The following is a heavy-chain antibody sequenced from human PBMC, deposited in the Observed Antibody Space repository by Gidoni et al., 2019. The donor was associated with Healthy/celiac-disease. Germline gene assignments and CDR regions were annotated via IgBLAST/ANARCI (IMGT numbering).Heavy chain of an antibody. V-gene: IGHV4-31*03. J-gene: IGHJ5*02. CDR1: GGSISSAGYY. D-gene: IGHD3-10*01. CDR2: IYYSGST. Sequence: QVQLQESGPGLVKPSQNLSLTCTVSGGSISSAGYYWSWIRQHPGKGLEWIGYIYYSGSTYYNPSLKSRVTISVDTSKNQFSLKLSSVTAADTAVYYCARGAYYYGSGTGWFDPWGQGTLVTVSS. CDR3: ARGAYYYGSGTGWFDP.